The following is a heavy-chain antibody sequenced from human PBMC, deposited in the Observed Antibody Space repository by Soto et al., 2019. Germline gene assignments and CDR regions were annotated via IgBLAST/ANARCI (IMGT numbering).Heavy chain of an antibody. CDR2: INHSGNT. CDR1: GGSFSGYY. Sequence: PSETLSLTCAVYGGSFSGYYWSWIRQPPGKGLEWIGEINHSGNTNYNPSLKSRVTISVDTSKNQFSLKLSSVTAADTAVYYCARLWESYYDSSGYLASFDYWGQGTLVTVSS. V-gene: IGHV4-34*01. J-gene: IGHJ4*02. CDR3: ARLWESYYDSSGYLASFDY. D-gene: IGHD3-22*01.